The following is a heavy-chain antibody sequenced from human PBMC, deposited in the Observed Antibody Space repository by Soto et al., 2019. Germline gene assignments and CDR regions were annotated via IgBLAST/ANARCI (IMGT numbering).Heavy chain of an antibody. Sequence: GGLRLSCAASGFTFSDYYMSWIRQAPGKGLEWVSYISSSGSTIYYADSVKGRFTISRDNAKNSLYLQMNSLRAEDTAVYYCARSWQQLPPGDAFDIWGQGTMVTVSS. D-gene: IGHD6-13*01. J-gene: IGHJ3*02. CDR2: ISSSGSTI. V-gene: IGHV3-11*01. CDR1: GFTFSDYY. CDR3: ARSWQQLPPGDAFDI.